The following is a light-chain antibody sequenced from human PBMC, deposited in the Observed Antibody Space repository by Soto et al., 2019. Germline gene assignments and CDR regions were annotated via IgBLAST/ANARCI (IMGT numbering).Light chain of an antibody. CDR1: QSISSSN. CDR3: QKYGRSPDWDRWT. Sequence: EIVLTQSPGTLSLSPGERATLSCRASQSISSSNLAWYQQKPGQAPRLLLYGASNRAAGIPDRFSGSGSGTDFTLTISRMEPEDFAVYYCQKYGRSPDWDRWTFGQGTKVEGK. CDR2: GAS. V-gene: IGKV3-20*01. J-gene: IGKJ1*01.